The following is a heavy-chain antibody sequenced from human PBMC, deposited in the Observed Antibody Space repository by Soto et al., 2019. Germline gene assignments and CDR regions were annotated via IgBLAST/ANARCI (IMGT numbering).Heavy chain of an antibody. J-gene: IGHJ3*02. CDR3: TTDLVGDILTGYYEEHAFDI. D-gene: IGHD3-9*01. V-gene: IGHV3-15*01. CDR1: GCTLSQPW. Sequence: GARRPSNGGSGCTLSQPWMSVGRHALGKGLEWVGRIKSKTDGGTTDYAAPVKGRFTISRDDSKNTLYLQMNSLKTEDTAVYYWTTDLVGDILTGYYEEHAFDIWGQGT. CDR2: IKSKTDGGTT.